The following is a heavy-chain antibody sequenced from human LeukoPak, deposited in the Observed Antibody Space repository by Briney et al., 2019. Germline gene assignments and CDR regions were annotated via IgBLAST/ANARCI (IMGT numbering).Heavy chain of an antibody. D-gene: IGHD3-3*01. J-gene: IGHJ4*02. CDR2: IYSGGST. CDR1: GFTVSSNY. Sequence: PGGSLRLSCAASGFTVSSNYMSWVRQAPGKGLEWVSVIYSGGSTYYADSVKGRFTISRDNSKNTLYLQMNSLRAEDTAVYYCARVLYDFWSGYLYYFDYWGQGTLVTVSS. CDR3: ARVLYDFWSGYLYYFDY. V-gene: IGHV3-66*01.